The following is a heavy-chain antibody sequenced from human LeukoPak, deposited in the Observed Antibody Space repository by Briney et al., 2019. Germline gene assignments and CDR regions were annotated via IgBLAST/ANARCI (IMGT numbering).Heavy chain of an antibody. CDR2: ISGSGGST. D-gene: IGHD3-10*01. Sequence: PGGSLRLSCAASGFAFSSFAMTWVRQAPGKGLDWVSAISGSGGSTYYADSVKGRFTISRDNSKNTLYLQVNSLRAEDTAVYYCANKWASGIDYWGQGTLVTVS. V-gene: IGHV3-23*01. CDR3: ANKWASGIDY. J-gene: IGHJ4*02. CDR1: GFAFSSFA.